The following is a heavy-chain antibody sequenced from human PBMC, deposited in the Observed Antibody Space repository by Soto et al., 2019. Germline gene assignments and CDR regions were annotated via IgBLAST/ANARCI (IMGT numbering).Heavy chain of an antibody. CDR1: GYTFTSYA. CDR2: INAGNGNT. D-gene: IGHD2-2*01. J-gene: IGHJ6*03. Sequence: ASVKVSCKASGYTFTSYAMHWVRQAPGQRLEWMGWINAGNGNTKYSQKFQGSVTITRDTSASTAYMELSSLRSEDTAVYYCARPSRQLPAANYYYYYYMDVWGKGTTVTVSS. V-gene: IGHV1-3*01. CDR3: ARPSRQLPAANYYYYYYMDV.